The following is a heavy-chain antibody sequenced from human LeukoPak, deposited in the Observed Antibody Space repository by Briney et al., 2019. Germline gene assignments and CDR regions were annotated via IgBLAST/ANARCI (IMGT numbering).Heavy chain of an antibody. CDR3: ARDGGSEEFSYFDY. J-gene: IGHJ4*02. CDR1: GFTFCSFW. Sequence: GGSLRLSCAASGFTFCSFWMRWVRQARGEGLEGVAHIKQDGSEKYCVDSVKDRFTISRDNAKNSLYLQMNSLRDEDTDVYYCARDGGSEEFSYFDYWGQGTLVTVSS. CDR2: IKQDGSEK. V-gene: IGHV3-7*01. D-gene: IGHD1-26*01.